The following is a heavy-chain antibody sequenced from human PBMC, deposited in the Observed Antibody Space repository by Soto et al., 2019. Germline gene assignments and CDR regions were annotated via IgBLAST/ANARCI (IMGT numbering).Heavy chain of an antibody. V-gene: IGHV1-24*01. D-gene: IGHD6-6*01. CDR2: FDPEDGET. Sequence: SVKVSCKVSGYTLTELSMHWVRQAPGNGLEWMGGFDPEDGETIYAQKFQGRVTMTEDTSTDTAYMELSSLRSEDTAVYYCASGWQQLVPFDYWGQGNLVTVSS. CDR3: ASGWQQLVPFDY. J-gene: IGHJ4*02. CDR1: GYTLTELS.